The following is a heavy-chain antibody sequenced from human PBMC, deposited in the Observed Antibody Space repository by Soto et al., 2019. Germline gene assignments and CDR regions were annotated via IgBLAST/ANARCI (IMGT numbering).Heavy chain of an antibody. Sequence: GGSLRLSCVGSGITLSSYGMHWVRQAPGRGLEWVSYVSSSSSTIYYADSVKGRFTISRDNAKNSLYLQMNSLRDEDTAVYYCARDPDYYDSSGYYPEYFQHWGQGTLVTVSS. CDR2: VSSSSSTI. D-gene: IGHD3-22*01. CDR1: GITLSSYG. CDR3: ARDPDYYDSSGYYPEYFQH. J-gene: IGHJ1*01. V-gene: IGHV3-48*02.